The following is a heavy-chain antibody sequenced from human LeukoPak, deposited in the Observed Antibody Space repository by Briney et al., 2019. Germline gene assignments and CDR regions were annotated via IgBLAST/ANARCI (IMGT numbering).Heavy chain of an antibody. CDR1: GYTFTGQY. V-gene: IGHV1-2*02. J-gene: IGHJ6*02. Sequence: ASVKVSFKASGYTFTGQYLYWARQTPGQGLEWMGWINPKTGDTDSAQNFRGRVTMTRDTSISTVYMEVSRLTSDDTAVYYCARGYYGMDVWGQGTTVTVSS. CDR3: ARGYYGMDV. CDR2: INPKTGDT.